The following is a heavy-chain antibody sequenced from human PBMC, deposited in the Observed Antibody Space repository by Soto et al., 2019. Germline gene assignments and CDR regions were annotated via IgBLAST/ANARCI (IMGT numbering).Heavy chain of an antibody. Sequence: EVQLVESGGGLVQPGGSLRLSCAASGFTFSSYWMHWVRQAPGKGLAWGARISRDETTTTYADSVKGRFTISRDNAKNTLYLQMNSLRAEDTAVYYCARVPSCSSSGCYSWFDPWGQGTLVTVSS. J-gene: IGHJ5*02. CDR3: ARVPSCSSSGCYSWFDP. CDR2: ISRDETTT. V-gene: IGHV3-74*01. D-gene: IGHD2-2*01. CDR1: GFTFSSYW.